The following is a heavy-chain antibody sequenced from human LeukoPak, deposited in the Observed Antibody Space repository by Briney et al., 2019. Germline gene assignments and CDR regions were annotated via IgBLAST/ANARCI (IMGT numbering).Heavy chain of an antibody. CDR2: INHSGST. Sequence: SETLSLTCAVYGGSFSGYYWSWIRQPPGKGLEWIGEINHSGSTNYNPSLKSRVTISVDTSKNQFSLKLSSVTAADTAVYYCARAAYYYGSGSYLYYYYYMDVWGKGTTVTVSS. J-gene: IGHJ6*03. V-gene: IGHV4-34*01. D-gene: IGHD3-10*01. CDR1: GGSFSGYY. CDR3: ARAAYYYGSGSYLYYYYYMDV.